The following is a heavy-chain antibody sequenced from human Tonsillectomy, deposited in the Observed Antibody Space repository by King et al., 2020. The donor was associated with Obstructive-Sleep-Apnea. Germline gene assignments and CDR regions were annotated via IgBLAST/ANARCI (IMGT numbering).Heavy chain of an antibody. V-gene: IGHV5-10-1*03. CDR3: ATSGYSSGWNYFDY. D-gene: IGHD6-19*01. CDR1: RYSFTSYW. J-gene: IGHJ4*02. CDR2: IDPSDSYT. Sequence: VQLVESGAEVKKPGESLRISCKDSRYSFTSYWISWVRQMPGKGLEWMGRIDPSDSYTNYSPFFQGHVTISTDKSISTAYLQWSSLKASDTAMYYCATSGYSSGWNYFDYWGQGTLVTVSS.